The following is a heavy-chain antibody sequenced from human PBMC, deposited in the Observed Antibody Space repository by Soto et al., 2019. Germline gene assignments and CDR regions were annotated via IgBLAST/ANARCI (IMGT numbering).Heavy chain of an antibody. D-gene: IGHD6-19*01. CDR1: GFTFSSYG. V-gene: IGHV3-30*03. CDR2: ILYDGSKK. J-gene: IGHJ6*02. Sequence: GGSLRLSCAASGFTFSSYGMHWVRQAPGKGLEWVAVILYDGSKKYYADSVKGRFTISRDNSKNTLYLQMSSLRAEDTALYYCVTDRSSGWPYFDDMDVWGQGTTVTVS. CDR3: VTDRSSGWPYFDDMDV.